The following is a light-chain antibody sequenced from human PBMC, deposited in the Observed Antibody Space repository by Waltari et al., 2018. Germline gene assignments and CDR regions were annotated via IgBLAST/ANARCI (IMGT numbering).Light chain of an antibody. Sequence: DIVMTQSPDSLAVSLGERATITCKSSQSLLYRSNYKDYLAWYQQIPGQPPKLLIYWASTRESGVPDRFSGSGSGTDFAHTISSLQAEDVAVYYGQQYYSTPALTFGGGTNVEIK. V-gene: IGKV4-1*01. J-gene: IGKJ4*02. CDR1: QSLLYRSNYKDY. CDR3: QQYYSTPALT. CDR2: WAS.